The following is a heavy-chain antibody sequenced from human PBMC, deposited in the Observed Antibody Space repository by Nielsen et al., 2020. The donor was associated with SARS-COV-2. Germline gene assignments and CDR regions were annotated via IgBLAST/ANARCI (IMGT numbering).Heavy chain of an antibody. D-gene: IGHD3-10*01. V-gene: IGHV3-7*03. J-gene: IGHJ4*02. CDR3: ANGVRGAY. CDR1: GFTFSSYA. Sequence: GGSLSLSCAASGFTFSSYAISWVRQAPGKGLEWVANIKEDGSVKLYVDSVRGRFTISRDNAQKSVYLQMNSLRAEDTAVYYCANGVRGAYWGQGALVTVSS. CDR2: IKEDGSVK.